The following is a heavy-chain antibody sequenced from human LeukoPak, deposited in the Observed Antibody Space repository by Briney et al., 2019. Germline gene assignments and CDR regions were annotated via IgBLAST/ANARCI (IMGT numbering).Heavy chain of an antibody. J-gene: IGHJ4*02. V-gene: IGHV3-23*01. CDR1: GFTFSSYW. Sequence: GGSLRLSCAASGFTFSSYWMSWVRQAPGKGLEWVSAVSGGGGSTYYADSVKGRFTISRDNSKNTVYLQMNSLRAEDTAVYYCAKGGAQQAVYYYDYWGQGTLVTVSS. D-gene: IGHD2-8*01. CDR2: VSGGGGST. CDR3: AKGGAQQAVYYYDY.